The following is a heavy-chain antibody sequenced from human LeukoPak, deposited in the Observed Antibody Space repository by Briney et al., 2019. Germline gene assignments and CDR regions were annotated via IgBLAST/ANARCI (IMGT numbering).Heavy chain of an antibody. CDR1: GGSINSGASC. CDR3: AVGETGTKDDY. CDR2: ICDSRNA. Sequence: PSETLSLTCTVSGGSINSGASCWNWIRQHPGEGLEWIGFICDSRNAHYRASLKSRAGISLDASENQFSLKLSSVSAADTAVYYCAVGETGTKDDYWGQGILVTVSS. D-gene: IGHD3-10*01. J-gene: IGHJ4*02. V-gene: IGHV4-31*03.